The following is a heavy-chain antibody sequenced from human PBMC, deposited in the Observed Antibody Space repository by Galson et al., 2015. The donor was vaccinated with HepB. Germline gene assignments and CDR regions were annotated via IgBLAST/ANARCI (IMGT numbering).Heavy chain of an antibody. J-gene: IGHJ5*02. CDR1: GYTFTSYY. CDR2: INPSGGST. D-gene: IGHD3-16*02. Sequence: SVKVSCKASGYTFTSYYMHWVRQAPGQGLEWMGIINPSGGSTSYAQKFQGRVTITADKSTSTAYMELSSLRSEDTAVYYCARAFGGVIAPNWFDPWGQGTLVTVSS. V-gene: IGHV1-46*01. CDR3: ARAFGGVIAPNWFDP.